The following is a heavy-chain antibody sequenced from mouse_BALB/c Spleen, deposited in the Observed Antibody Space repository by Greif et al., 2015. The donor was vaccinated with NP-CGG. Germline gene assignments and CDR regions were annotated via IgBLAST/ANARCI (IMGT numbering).Heavy chain of an antibody. D-gene: IGHD1-1*01. CDR2: SRNKANDYTT. J-gene: IGHJ1*01. CDR3: AREYYGSSCWYFDV. V-gene: IGHV7-1*02. Sequence: EVHLVESGGGLVQPGGSLRLSCATSGFTFSDFYMEWVRQPPGKRLEWIAASRNKANDYTTEYSASVKGRFIVSRDTSRSILYLQMNALRAEDTAIYYCAREYYGSSCWYFDVWGAGTSVTVSS. CDR1: GFTFSDFY.